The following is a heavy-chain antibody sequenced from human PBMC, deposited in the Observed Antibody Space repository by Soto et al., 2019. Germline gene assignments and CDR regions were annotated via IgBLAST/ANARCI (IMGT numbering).Heavy chain of an antibody. CDR3: ARLYYDYV. D-gene: IGHD3-3*01. J-gene: IGHJ6*02. Sequence: SLRLSCQASVFTFSIYSMNWFRQAPGKGLEWISYISADSDTIFYADSVRGRFTISRDDASNSLFLQMRSLRDEDTGVYYCARLYYDYVWGQGTTVTVSS. CDR1: VFTFSIYS. V-gene: IGHV3-48*02. CDR2: ISADSDTI.